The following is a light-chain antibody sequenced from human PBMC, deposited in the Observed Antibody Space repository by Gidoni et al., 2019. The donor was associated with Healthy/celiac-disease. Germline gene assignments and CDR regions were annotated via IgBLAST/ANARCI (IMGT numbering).Light chain of an antibody. Sequence: SYELTHPPSVSVSPGQTASITCSGDKLGDKYACWYQQKPGQSPVLVIYQDSKRPSGIPERFSGSNSGNTATLTISGTQAMDEADYYCQAWDSSTLVVFGGGTKLTVL. CDR1: KLGDKY. V-gene: IGLV3-1*01. J-gene: IGLJ2*01. CDR3: QAWDSSTLVV. CDR2: QDS.